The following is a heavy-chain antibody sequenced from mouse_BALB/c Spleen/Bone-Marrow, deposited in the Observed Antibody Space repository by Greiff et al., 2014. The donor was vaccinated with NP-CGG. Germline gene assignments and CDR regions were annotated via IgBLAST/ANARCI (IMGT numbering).Heavy chain of an antibody. CDR3: ARRDYSFAY. Sequence: QVQLKESGAELVRPGTSVEVSCKASGYAFTNYLVEGGKQRPGQGLEWIGVINPGSGGTNYNEKFKGKATLTADKSSSTAYMQLSSLTSDDSAVYFCARRDYSFAYWGQGTLVTVSA. CDR1: GYAFTNYL. V-gene: IGHV1-54*01. J-gene: IGHJ3*01. CDR2: INPGSGGT. D-gene: IGHD2-13*01.